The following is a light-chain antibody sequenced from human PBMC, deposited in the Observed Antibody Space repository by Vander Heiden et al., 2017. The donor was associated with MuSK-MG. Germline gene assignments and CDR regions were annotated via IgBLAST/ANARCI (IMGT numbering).Light chain of an antibody. J-gene: IGKJ3*01. Sequence: EIVMTQSPATLSASPGERATLSCRARQSFGSNLAWYQQKPGQAPRLLIYGASTRATGIPARFSGSGSGTELTLTISSLQSEDFAVYYCVQHTEWPFAFGHGTKVDIK. V-gene: IGKV3-15*01. CDR2: GAS. CDR3: VQHTEWPFA. CDR1: QSFGSN.